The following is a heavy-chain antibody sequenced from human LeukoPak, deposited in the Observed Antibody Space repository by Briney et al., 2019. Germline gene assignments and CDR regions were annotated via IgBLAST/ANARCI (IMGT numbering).Heavy chain of an antibody. D-gene: IGHD2-2*01. J-gene: IGHJ6*04. V-gene: IGHV3-30*04. CDR2: ISYDGSNK. CDR3: AREYCSSTSCYLFYYYYYGMDV. Sequence: PRGSLRLSCAASGFTFSSYAMHCVRQAPGKGLEWVAVISYDGSNKYYADSVKGRFNISRDNSKNTLYLQMNSLRAEDTAVYYCAREYCSSTSCYLFYYYYYGMDVWGKGTTVTVSS. CDR1: GFTFSSYA.